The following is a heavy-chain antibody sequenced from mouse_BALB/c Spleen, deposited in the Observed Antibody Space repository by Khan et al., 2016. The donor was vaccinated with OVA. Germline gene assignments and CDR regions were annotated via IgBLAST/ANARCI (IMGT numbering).Heavy chain of an antibody. J-gene: IGHJ2*01. CDR3: ARLLINFDY. V-gene: IGHV1S81*02. D-gene: IGHD2-1*01. CDR2: INPSNGRT. CDR1: GYTLTSYW. Sequence: VQLQQSGAELVNPEASVNLSCKASGYTLTSYWMHWVKQRPGQGLEWIGEINPSNGRTNYNEKFKSKATLTVDKSSSTAYMQLSSPTSEDSAVYYCARLLINFDYWGQGTTLTVSS.